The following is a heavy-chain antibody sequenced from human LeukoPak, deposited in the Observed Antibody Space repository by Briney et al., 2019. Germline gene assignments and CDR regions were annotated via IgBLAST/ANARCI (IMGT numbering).Heavy chain of an antibody. V-gene: IGHV3-64D*09. CDR3: VKGGLTIFGVVTPAGMDV. Sequence: GGSPRLSCSASGFTFSSYAMHWVRQAPGKGLEYVSAISSNGGSTYYADSVKGRFTISRDNSKNTLYLQMSSLRAEDTAVYYCVKGGLTIFGVVTPAGMDVWGQGTTVTVSS. CDR1: GFTFSSYA. J-gene: IGHJ6*02. CDR2: ISSNGGST. D-gene: IGHD3-3*01.